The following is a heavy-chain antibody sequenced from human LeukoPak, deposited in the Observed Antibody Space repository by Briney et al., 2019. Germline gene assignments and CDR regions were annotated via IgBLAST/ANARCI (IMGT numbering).Heavy chain of an antibody. Sequence: GGSLRLSCVASGLNFDDSAMHWVRRAPGKGLEWVSLISADGGSTFSADSVKGRFSISRDNSKNSLYLRMNSLRSEDTAMYYCAKESGKFDYWGQGTLVAVSS. CDR2: ISADGGST. V-gene: IGHV3-43*02. CDR3: AKESGKFDY. J-gene: IGHJ4*02. CDR1: GLNFDDSA.